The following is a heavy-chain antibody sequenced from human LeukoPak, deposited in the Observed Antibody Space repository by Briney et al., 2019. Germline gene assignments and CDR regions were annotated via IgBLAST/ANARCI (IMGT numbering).Heavy chain of an antibody. CDR3: AKDIFLAAAGQIDY. D-gene: IGHD6-13*01. V-gene: IGHV3-9*01. J-gene: IGHJ4*02. CDR1: GFTFDDYA. Sequence: PGGSLRLSCAASGFTFDDYAMHWVRQAPGKGLEWVSGICWNSGSIGYTASVNGRFTISRDNAKNSLYLQMNSLRAEDTALYYCAKDIFLAAAGQIDYWGQGTLVTVSS. CDR2: ICWNSGSI.